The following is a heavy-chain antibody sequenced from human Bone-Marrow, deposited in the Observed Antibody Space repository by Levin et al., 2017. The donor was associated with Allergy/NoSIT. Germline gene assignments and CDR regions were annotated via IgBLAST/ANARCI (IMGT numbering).Heavy chain of an antibody. CDR1: GFRFSDYV. J-gene: IGHJ4*02. CDR2: ISGSDDNT. D-gene: IGHD2-21*01. V-gene: IGHV3-23*01. CDR3: VRTPGAIVVTPYFDY. Sequence: GESLKISCAASGFRFSDYVMNWVRQAPGKGLEWVSVISGSDDNTYYADSVKGRFTISRDNSKNTLYLQMNSLRAEDTAIYYCVRTPGAIVVTPYFDYWGQGTLVTVSS.